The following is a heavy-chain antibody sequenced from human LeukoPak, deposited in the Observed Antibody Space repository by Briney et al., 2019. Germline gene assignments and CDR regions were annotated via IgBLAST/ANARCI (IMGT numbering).Heavy chain of an antibody. CDR2: IYPGDSDT. CDR3: ARHVGYDILTGYSENWFDP. D-gene: IGHD3-9*01. CDR1: GYSFTSYW. Sequence: GESLKISCQGSGYSFTSYWIGWVRQMPGKGLEWMGIIYPGDSDTRYSPSFQGQVTISADKSISTAYLQWSSLKASDTAMYYCARHVGYDILTGYSENWFDPWGQGTLVTVSS. V-gene: IGHV5-51*01. J-gene: IGHJ5*02.